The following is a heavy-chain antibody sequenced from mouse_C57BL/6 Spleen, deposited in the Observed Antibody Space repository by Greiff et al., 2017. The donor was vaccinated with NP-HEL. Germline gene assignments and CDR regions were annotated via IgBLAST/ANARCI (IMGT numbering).Heavy chain of an antibody. CDR2: IYPGDGDT. J-gene: IGHJ2*01. V-gene: IGHV1-82*01. Sequence: QVQLKQSGPELVKPGASVKISCKASGYAFSSSWMNWVKQRPGKGLEWIGRIYPGDGDTNYNGKFKGKATLTADKSSSTAYMQLSSLTSEDSAVYFCARDYSNFHFDYWGQGTTLTVSS. CDR1: GYAFSSSW. CDR3: ARDYSNFHFDY. D-gene: IGHD2-5*01.